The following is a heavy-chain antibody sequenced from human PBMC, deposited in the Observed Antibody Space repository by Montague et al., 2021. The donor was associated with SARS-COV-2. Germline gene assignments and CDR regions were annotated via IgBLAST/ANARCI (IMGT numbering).Heavy chain of an antibody. V-gene: IGHV3-30*04. CDR2: ISYDGSNK. J-gene: IGHJ5*02. D-gene: IGHD1-26*01. CDR1: GFTFSSYA. Sequence: SLRLSCAASGFTFSSYAMHWVCQAPGKGLEWVALISYDGSNKYYADSVKGRFTISRDNSKNTPYLQMNSLRAEDTAVYYCARDSGSSFDPWGQGTLVTVSS. CDR3: ARDSGSSFDP.